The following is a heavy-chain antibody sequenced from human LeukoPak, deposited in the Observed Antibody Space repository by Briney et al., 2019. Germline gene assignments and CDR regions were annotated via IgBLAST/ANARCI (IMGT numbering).Heavy chain of an antibody. CDR1: GGSISSSSYY. CDR2: IYYSGST. D-gene: IGHD2-15*01. Sequence: SETLSLTCTVSGGSISSSSYYWGWIRQPPGKGLEWIGSIYYSGSTYYNPSLKSRVTISVDTSKNQFSLKVSSVTAADTAVYYCARHGAYCTGGSCNRFDPWGQGTLVTASS. V-gene: IGHV4-39*01. CDR3: ARHGAYCTGGSCNRFDP. J-gene: IGHJ5*02.